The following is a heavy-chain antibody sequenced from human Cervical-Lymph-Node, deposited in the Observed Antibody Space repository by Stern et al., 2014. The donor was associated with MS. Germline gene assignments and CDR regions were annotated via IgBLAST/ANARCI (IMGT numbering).Heavy chain of an antibody. J-gene: IGHJ4*02. CDR3: ARGRPMTTVIFDY. V-gene: IGHV1-69*01. Sequence: QVQLVESGAEVREPGSSVKVSCKASGATFSRYSISWVRQAPGQGLEWMGGIIPVFGTAHYAPKFQGRITITADESTSTAYLELSSLRSEDTAVYYCARGRPMTTVIFDYWGPGTLVTVSS. D-gene: IGHD4-17*01. CDR1: GATFSRYS. CDR2: IIPVFGTA.